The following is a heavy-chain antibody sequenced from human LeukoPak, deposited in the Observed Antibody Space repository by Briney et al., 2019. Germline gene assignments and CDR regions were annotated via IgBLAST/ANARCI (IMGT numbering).Heavy chain of an antibody. Sequence: SVKVSCKASGYTSTGYYMHWVRQAPGQGLEWMGGIIPMFRTANYGQKFQGRVTITADDSTSTGYMELSSLRSEDTAVFYCAYLSASNTGAFDVWGQGTVVTVYS. CDR1: GYTSTGYY. J-gene: IGHJ3*01. CDR3: AYLSASNTGAFDV. V-gene: IGHV1-69*13. CDR2: IIPMFRTA. D-gene: IGHD2-8*02.